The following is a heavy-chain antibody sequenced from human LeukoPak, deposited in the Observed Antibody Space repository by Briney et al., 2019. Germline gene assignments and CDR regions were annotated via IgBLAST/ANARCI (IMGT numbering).Heavy chain of an antibody. J-gene: IGHJ6*02. CDR1: GGTFSSYA. CDR2: IIPILGIA. D-gene: IGHD2-15*01. V-gene: IGHV1-69*04. Sequence: GASVKVSCKASGGTFSSYAISWVRQAPGQGLEWMGRIIPILGIANYAQKFQGRVTITADKSTSTAYMELSSLRSEDTAVYYGASVGYCSGGSCYSFNYYYYGMDVWGQGTTVTVSS. CDR3: ASVGYCSGGSCYSFNYYYYGMDV.